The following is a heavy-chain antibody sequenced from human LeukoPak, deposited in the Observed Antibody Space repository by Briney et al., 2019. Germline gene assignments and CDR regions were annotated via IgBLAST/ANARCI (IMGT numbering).Heavy chain of an antibody. J-gene: IGHJ4*02. CDR3: ARVSGYDFSLDY. V-gene: IGHV3-7*05. D-gene: IGHD5-12*01. CDR1: GFILCSFW. Sequence: GGPLRLSWAAGGFILCSFWRSGVRKARGKGLEWVANINQGGGAEYYVDSVKGRFTISRDNAKSSLSLQMNSLRAEDSAVYYCARVSGYDFSLDYWGQGTMVTVSP. CDR2: INQGGGAE.